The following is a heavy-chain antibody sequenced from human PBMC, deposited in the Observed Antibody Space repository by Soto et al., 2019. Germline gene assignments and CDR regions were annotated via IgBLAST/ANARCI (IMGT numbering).Heavy chain of an antibody. Sequence: GSLRLSCAASGFTFSSYGMHWVRQAPGKGLEWVAVIWYDGSNKYYADSVKGRFTISRDNSKNTLYLQMNSLRAEDTAVYYCARGPKGNWLVRPFDYWGQGTLVTVSS. V-gene: IGHV3-33*01. CDR1: GFTFSSYG. CDR3: ARGPKGNWLVRPFDY. J-gene: IGHJ4*02. D-gene: IGHD6-19*01. CDR2: IWYDGSNK.